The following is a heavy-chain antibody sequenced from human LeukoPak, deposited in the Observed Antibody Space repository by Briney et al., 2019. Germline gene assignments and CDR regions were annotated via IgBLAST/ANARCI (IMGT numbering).Heavy chain of an antibody. J-gene: IGHJ4*02. V-gene: IGHV1-2*02. CDR1: GYPFTGYY. CDR3: ARAEPYFDY. CDR2: INPNTGDT. D-gene: IGHD1-14*01. Sequence: ASVKVSCKASGYPFTGYYMHWVRQAPGQGLEWMGWINPNTGDTRYVQELQGRVTMTRDTSISTAYMELSSLRSDDTAIYYCARAEPYFDYWGQGTLVTVSS.